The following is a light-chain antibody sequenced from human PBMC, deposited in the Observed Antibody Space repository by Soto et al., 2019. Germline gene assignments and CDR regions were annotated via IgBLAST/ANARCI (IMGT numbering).Light chain of an antibody. V-gene: IGLV2-8*01. J-gene: IGLJ1*01. CDR1: SSDVGGYNY. CDR3: SSHAGSKKV. Sequence: QPVLTQPPSASGSTGQSVTISCTGTSSDVGGYNYVSWYQQHPGKAPKLIIYEVSKRPSGVPDRFSGSKSGNTASLTVSGLQAEDEADYYCSSHAGSKKVFGTGTKVTVL. CDR2: EVS.